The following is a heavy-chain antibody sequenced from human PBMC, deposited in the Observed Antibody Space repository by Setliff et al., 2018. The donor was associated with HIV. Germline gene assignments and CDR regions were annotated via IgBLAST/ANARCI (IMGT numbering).Heavy chain of an antibody. Sequence: SETLSLTCSVSGGSLISGGYYWSWIRQHPGKGLEWIGYVYYTGKTYYNPSLESRVTISSDTSKNLFSLKLTTVTAADAAVYYCTRDTGYILSGYRPHWYFDLWGRGTLVTVSS. J-gene: IGHJ2*01. CDR3: TRDTGYILSGYRPHWYFDL. V-gene: IGHV4-31*03. CDR2: VYYTGKT. CDR1: GGSLISGGYY. D-gene: IGHD3-9*01.